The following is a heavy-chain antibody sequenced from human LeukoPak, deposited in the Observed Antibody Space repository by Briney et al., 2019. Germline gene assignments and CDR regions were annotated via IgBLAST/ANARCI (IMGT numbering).Heavy chain of an antibody. J-gene: IGHJ4*02. V-gene: IGHV5-51*01. D-gene: IGHD2-2*02. CDR3: ARLGVVVPAAISPDYYFDY. Sequence: GESLKISCKGSGYSFTSYWIGWVRQMPGKGLEWTGIIYPGDSDTRYSPSFQGQVTISADKSISTAYLQWSSLKASDTAMYYCARLGVVVPAAISPDYYFDYWGQGTLVTVSS. CDR1: GYSFTSYW. CDR2: IYPGDSDT.